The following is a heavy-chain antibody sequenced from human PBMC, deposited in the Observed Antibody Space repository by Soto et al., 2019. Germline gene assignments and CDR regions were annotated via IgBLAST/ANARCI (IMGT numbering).Heavy chain of an antibody. CDR3: AKDLGNWNYGALGFDY. CDR1: GFTFSSYA. CDR2: ISGSGGST. J-gene: IGHJ4*02. D-gene: IGHD1-7*01. Sequence: GGSLRLSCAASGFTFSSYAMSWVRQAPGKGLEWVSAISGSGGSTYYADSVKGRFTISRDNSKNTLYLQMNSLRAEDTAVYYCAKDLGNWNYGALGFDYWGQGTLVTVSS. V-gene: IGHV3-23*01.